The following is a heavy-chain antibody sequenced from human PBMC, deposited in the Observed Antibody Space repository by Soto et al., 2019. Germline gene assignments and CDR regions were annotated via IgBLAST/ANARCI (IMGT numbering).Heavy chain of an antibody. V-gene: IGHV4-59*01. J-gene: IGHJ4*02. D-gene: IGHD6-6*01. CDR3: ARDGGSSFDY. Sequence: SETLSLTCTVSGGSISSYYWSWIRQPPGKGLEWIGYIYYSGSTNYNPSLKSRVTISVDTSKNQFSLKLSSVTAADSAVYYCARDGGSSFDYWGQGTLVTVSS. CDR2: IYYSGST. CDR1: GGSISSYY.